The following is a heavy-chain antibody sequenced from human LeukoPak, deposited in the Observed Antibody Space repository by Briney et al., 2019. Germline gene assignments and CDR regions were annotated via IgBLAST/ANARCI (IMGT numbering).Heavy chain of an antibody. CDR3: ARATWYGGYPSGAFDI. J-gene: IGHJ3*02. V-gene: IGHV1-46*01. Sequence: ASVKVSCKASGYTFTNYHLHWVRQAPGQGLEWMGIINPSGGSTSYAQKFQDRVTMTRDTSTSTVYMELNSLRSEDTAVYYCARATWYGGYPSGAFDIWGQGTMVTVSS. D-gene: IGHD1-26*01. CDR2: INPSGGST. CDR1: GYTFTNYH.